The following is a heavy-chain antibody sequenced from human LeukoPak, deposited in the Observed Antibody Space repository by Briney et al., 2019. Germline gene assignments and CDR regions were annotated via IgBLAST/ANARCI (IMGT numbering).Heavy chain of an antibody. CDR3: AKDTGRITITVPKDAFDI. CDR2: IRGSGGTT. Sequence: GGSLRLSCTASGSTFSSYGMCWVRQAPGKGLEWVSAIRGSGGTTYYADSVKGRFTISRDNSKNTLYLQMNSLRAEDTAVYYCAKDTGRITITVPKDAFDIWGQGTMVTVSS. V-gene: IGHV3-23*01. CDR1: GSTFSSYG. D-gene: IGHD1-20*01. J-gene: IGHJ3*02.